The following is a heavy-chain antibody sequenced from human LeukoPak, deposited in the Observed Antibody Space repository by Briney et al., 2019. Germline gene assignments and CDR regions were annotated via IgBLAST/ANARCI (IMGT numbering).Heavy chain of an antibody. CDR3: ARHLYYYDTFDY. D-gene: IGHD3-22*01. J-gene: IGHJ4*02. Sequence: PSETLSLTCTVSGGSISSRNYYWGWIRQPPGKGLEWIGSIYNSGSPYYNPSLKSRVTISVDRSKNQFSLKLSSVTAADTAVYYCARHLYYYDTFDYWGQGTLVTVSS. CDR1: GGSISSRNYY. CDR2: IYNSGSP. V-gene: IGHV4-39*01.